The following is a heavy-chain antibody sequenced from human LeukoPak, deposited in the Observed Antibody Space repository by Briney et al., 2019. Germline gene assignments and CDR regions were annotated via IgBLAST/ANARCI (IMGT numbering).Heavy chain of an antibody. J-gene: IGHJ4*02. V-gene: IGHV4-61*02. CDR3: ARETGAGGYDFGSGYPSPFDY. Sequence: SETLSLTCTVSGGSISSGSYYWSWIRQPAGKGLEWIGRIYTSGSTNYNPSLKSRVTISVETSKNQFSLKLSSVTAADTAVYYCARETGAGGYDFGSGYPSPFDYWGQGTLVTVSS. D-gene: IGHD3-3*01. CDR1: GGSISSGSYY. CDR2: IYTSGST.